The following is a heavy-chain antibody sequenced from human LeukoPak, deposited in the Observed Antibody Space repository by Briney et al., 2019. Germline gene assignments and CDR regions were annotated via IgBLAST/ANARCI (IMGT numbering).Heavy chain of an antibody. CDR1: GFTFSSYS. V-gene: IGHV3-21*01. J-gene: IGHJ4*02. CDR2: ISSSSSYI. Sequence: GGSLRLSCAASGFTFSSYSMNWVRQAPGKGLEWVSSISSSSSYIYYADSVKGRFTISRDNAKNSLYLQMNSLRAEDTAVYYRARARMGATINPLDCWGQGALVTVSS. CDR3: ARARMGATINPLDC. D-gene: IGHD5-12*01.